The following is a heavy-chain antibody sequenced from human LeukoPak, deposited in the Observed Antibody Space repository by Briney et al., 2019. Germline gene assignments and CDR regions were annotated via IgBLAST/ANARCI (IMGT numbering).Heavy chain of an antibody. CDR3: ARDNSVGDYAWWFDP. J-gene: IGHJ5*02. Sequence: AXVKVXXXASGYAGTRHYMHWGRQAPGQGMEWMGLMNTSGSRRIYEKKFQGRVTMTSDMSTSTDYMELSSLRSEDTAVYYCARDNSVGDYAWWFDPWGQGTLVTVSS. D-gene: IGHD1-26*01. CDR1: GYAGTRHY. CDR2: MNTSGSRR. V-gene: IGHV1-46*01.